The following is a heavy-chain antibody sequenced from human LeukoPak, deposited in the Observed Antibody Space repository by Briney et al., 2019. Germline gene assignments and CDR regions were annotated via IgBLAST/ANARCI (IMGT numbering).Heavy chain of an antibody. V-gene: IGHV4-38-2*02. CDR2: IYHSGST. J-gene: IGHJ4*02. D-gene: IGHD6-6*01. CDR1: GYSISSGYY. CDR3: VRSSSSIFDY. Sequence: KASETLSLTCTVSGYSISSGYYWGWIRQPPGKGLEWIGNIYHSGSTYYNPSLKSRVTMSVDTSKNQFSLKLSSVTAADTAVYYCVRSSSSIFDYWGQGTLVTVSS.